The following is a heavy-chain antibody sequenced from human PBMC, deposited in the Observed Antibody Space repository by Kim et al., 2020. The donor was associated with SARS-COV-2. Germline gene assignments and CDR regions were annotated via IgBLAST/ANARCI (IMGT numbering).Heavy chain of an antibody. J-gene: IGHJ6*02. Sequence: VVSVKSRIPINPDTSKNQFSLQLKSVTPEDTAVYYCARATVTTRYYGMDVWGQGTTVTVSS. V-gene: IGHV6-1*01. D-gene: IGHD4-17*01. CDR3: ARATVTTRYYGMDV.